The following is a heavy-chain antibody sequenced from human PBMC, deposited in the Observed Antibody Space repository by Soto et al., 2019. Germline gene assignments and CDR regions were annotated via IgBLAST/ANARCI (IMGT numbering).Heavy chain of an antibody. CDR1: GYTFTSYG. J-gene: IGHJ6*03. Sequence: GASVKVSCKASGYTFTSYGISWVRQAPGQGLEWMGWISAYNGNTNYAQKLQGRVTATTDTSTSTAYMELRSLRSDDTAVYYCAIGIHDFWSGYYTSGYMDVWGKGTTVTVSS. V-gene: IGHV1-18*01. CDR2: ISAYNGNT. D-gene: IGHD3-3*01. CDR3: AIGIHDFWSGYYTSGYMDV.